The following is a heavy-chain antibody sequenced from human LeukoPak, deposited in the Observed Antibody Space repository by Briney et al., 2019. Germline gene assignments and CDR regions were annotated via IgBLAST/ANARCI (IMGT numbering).Heavy chain of an antibody. CDR3: ARESPNYGSGSYLPLGV. D-gene: IGHD3-10*01. V-gene: IGHV4-4*07. CDR2: IYTSGST. CDR1: GGSISSYY. J-gene: IGHJ6*02. Sequence: PSETLSLTCTVSGGSISSYYWSWIRQPAGKGLEWIGRIYTSGSTNYNPSLKSRVTMSVDTSKNQFSLKLSSVTAADTAVYYCARESPNYGSGSYLPLGVWGQGTTVTVSS.